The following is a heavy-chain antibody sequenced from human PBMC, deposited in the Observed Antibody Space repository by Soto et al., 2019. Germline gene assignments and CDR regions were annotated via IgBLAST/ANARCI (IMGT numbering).Heavy chain of an antibody. D-gene: IGHD2-15*01. CDR3: ATGLLGYCSGGSCYGYYGMDV. J-gene: IGHJ6*02. CDR2: TYYRSKWYN. CDR1: GDSVSSNSAA. V-gene: IGHV6-1*01. Sequence: PSQTLSLTCAISGDSVSSNSAAWNWIRQSPSRGLEWLGRTYYRSKWYNDYAVSVKSRITINPDTSKNQFSLQLNSVTPEDTAVYYCATGLLGYCSGGSCYGYYGMDVWGQGTTVTVSS.